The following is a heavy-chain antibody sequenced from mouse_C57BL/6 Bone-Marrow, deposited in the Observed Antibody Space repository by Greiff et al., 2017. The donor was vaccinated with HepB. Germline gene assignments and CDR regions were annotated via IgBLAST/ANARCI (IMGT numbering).Heavy chain of an antibody. CDR3: WRASFAY. D-gene: IGHD6-1*01. Sequence: QQSPTLRLACTFSGIFLSTSGMGLSWLRKPSGKAFEWLASIWNNYNYYNPSFKSRLTISKETSNYQVFLKLTSVDTADSATYYGAWRASFAYWGQGTLVTVSA. CDR1: IFLSTSGMGL. V-gene: IGHV8-2*01. CDR2: WNNYNY. J-gene: IGHJ3*01.